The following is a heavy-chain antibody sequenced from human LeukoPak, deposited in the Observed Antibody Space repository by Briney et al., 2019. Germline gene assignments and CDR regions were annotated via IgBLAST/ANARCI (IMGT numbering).Heavy chain of an antibody. Sequence: GASVKASCKASGYTFTGYYMHWVRQAPGQGLEWMGWINPNSGGTNYAQKFQGRVTMTRDTSISTAYMELSRLRSDDTAVYYCAMQYSSSSGTFDYWGQGTLVTVSS. J-gene: IGHJ4*02. CDR1: GYTFTGYY. CDR3: AMQYSSSSGTFDY. D-gene: IGHD6-6*01. CDR2: INPNSGGT. V-gene: IGHV1-2*02.